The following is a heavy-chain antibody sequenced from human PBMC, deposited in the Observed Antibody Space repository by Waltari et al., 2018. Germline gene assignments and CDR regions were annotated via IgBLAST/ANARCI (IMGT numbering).Heavy chain of an antibody. Sequence: QVQLQESGPGLVKPSETLSLTCTVSGMSISTSYWIWIRQPPGKGLEWIGYISSRGDTKHNPTLRGRVTLSLDTSKNQFFLNLGSVTAADTAVYYCARTSRDLADWGQGTPVTVSS. CDR3: ARTSRDLAD. CDR2: ISSRGDT. CDR1: GMSISTSY. V-gene: IGHV4-4*09. J-gene: IGHJ4*02.